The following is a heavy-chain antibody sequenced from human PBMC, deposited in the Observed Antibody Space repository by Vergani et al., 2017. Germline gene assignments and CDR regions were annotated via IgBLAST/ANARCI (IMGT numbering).Heavy chain of an antibody. Sequence: EVRLLESGGGFVQPGGSLRLSCAASGFTFNIYAMSWVRQAPGKGLEWVSTITYNGGLTYSADSVTGRFTISRDNSKNTLFLQWKPLIAEDTGGYYCEKDYNIMGALHYWGQGTLVAVAS. CDR1: GFTFNIYA. J-gene: IGHJ4*02. D-gene: IGHD5-12*01. CDR3: EKDYNIMGALHY. CDR2: ITYNGGLT. V-gene: IGHV3-23*01.